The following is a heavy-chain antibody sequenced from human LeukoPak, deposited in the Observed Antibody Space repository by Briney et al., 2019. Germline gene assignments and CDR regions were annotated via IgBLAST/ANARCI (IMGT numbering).Heavy chain of an antibody. CDR2: FDPEDGET. D-gene: IGHD3-10*01. CDR3: ASGPVTRVPETLYK. V-gene: IGHV1-24*01. J-gene: IGHJ4*02. Sequence: ASVKVSCKVSGYTLTELSMHWVRQAPGKGLEWMGGFDPEDGETIYAQKFQGRVTMTEDTSTDTAYMELSSLRSEDTAVYYCASGPVTRVPETLYKWGQGTLVTVSS. CDR1: GYTLTELS.